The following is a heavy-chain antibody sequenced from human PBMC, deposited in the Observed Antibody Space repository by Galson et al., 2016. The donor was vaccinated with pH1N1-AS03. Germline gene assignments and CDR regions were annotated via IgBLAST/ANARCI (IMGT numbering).Heavy chain of an antibody. CDR3: ASSPDYSDTSVYYGTAY. J-gene: IGHJ4*02. CDR1: GGTFSSYA. V-gene: IGHV1-69*06. D-gene: IGHD3-22*01. Sequence: SVKVSCKASGGTFSSYALTWVRQAPGQGLEWVGGLIPIFHTPDYAQKFQGRVTIIADKSTSTAYMELRSLTSEDTAVYYCASSPDYSDTSVYYGTAYWGQGTLVTVSS. CDR2: LIPIFHTP.